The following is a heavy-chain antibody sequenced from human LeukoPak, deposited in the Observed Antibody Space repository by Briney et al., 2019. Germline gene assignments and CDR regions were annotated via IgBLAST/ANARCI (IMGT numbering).Heavy chain of an antibody. J-gene: IGHJ4*02. CDR3: STDTKCCTYN. V-gene: IGHV3-15*01. CDR1: GYFFRNAW. CDR2: IKSNQDGGIT. D-gene: IGHD2-8*01. Sequence: PGGSLRLSCTVSGYFFRNAWLNWVRQAPGRGLEWVGRIKSNQDGGITDYAAPVQDRFTISRDDSKNTMYLQMNILKTEDTAVYYFSTDTKCCTYNWGQGTLVTVSS.